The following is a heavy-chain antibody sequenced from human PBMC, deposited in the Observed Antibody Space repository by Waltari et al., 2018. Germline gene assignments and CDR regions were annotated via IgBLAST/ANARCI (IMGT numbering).Heavy chain of an antibody. CDR2: IYYSGST. J-gene: IGHJ4*02. D-gene: IGHD3-16*01. V-gene: IGHV4-39*07. CDR3: TRDAPPPGVSGSYAAVDY. CDR1: GGSISSSDYY. Sequence: QLQLQESGPGLVKPSETLSLACTVSGGSISSSDYYWGWIRQPPGKGLEWIGSIYYSGSTYYNPSFTSRVTISLDTSKNQFSLKRSSVTAADTAVYYCTRDAPPPGVSGSYAAVDYWGQGSLVIVSS.